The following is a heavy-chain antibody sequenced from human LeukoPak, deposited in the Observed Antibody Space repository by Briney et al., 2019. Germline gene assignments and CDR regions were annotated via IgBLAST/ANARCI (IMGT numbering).Heavy chain of an antibody. J-gene: IGHJ4*02. CDR1: GFTFSYSS. Sequence: GGSLRLSCAASGFTFSYSSMNWVRQAPGKGLEWVANTNQEGSEKYYVDSVKGRFTISKDNAKNALYLQMNSLRAEDTAVYYCARDPKWLDYWGQGTLVTVSS. V-gene: IGHV3-7*01. CDR2: TNQEGSEK. D-gene: IGHD5-12*01. CDR3: ARDPKWLDY.